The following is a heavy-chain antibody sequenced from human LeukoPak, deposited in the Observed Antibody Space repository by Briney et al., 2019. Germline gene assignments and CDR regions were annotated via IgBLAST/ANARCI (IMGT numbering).Heavy chain of an antibody. CDR2: IKSDGSAT. D-gene: IGHD2-2*03. Sequence: GGSLRLSCAGSEFSFSSYWMHWVRQPPEKGLEWVFSIKSDGSATAYADSVKGRFSMSTDSAKYTASLHMNSLRVEDTAMYYCAMDINGDLFHVWGQGSPVTVSS. CDR1: EFSFSSYW. V-gene: IGHV3-74*01. CDR3: AMDINGDLFHV. J-gene: IGHJ4*02.